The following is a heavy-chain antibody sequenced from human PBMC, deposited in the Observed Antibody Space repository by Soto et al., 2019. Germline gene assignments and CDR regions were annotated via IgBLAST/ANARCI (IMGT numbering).Heavy chain of an antibody. CDR2: ISAYNGKT. CDR1: GYTFTSYG. D-gene: IGHD5-12*01. V-gene: IGHV1-18*01. CDR3: ARGGDVNYYHGMDV. Sequence: QVQLVQSGGEVKKPGASVKLSCTASGYTFTSYGISWVRQAPGQGLEWMGWISAYNGKTNYAQNVQGRVNMTTDASTRKAYMDLRSLRSDDTAVYYCARGGDVNYYHGMDVWGQGTTVTVSS. J-gene: IGHJ6*02.